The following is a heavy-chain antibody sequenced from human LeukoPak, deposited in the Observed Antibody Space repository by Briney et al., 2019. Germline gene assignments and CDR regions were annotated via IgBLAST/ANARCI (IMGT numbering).Heavy chain of an antibody. J-gene: IGHJ3*02. CDR2: IIPIFGTA. Sequence: SVKVSCMASGGTFSSYAISWVRQAPGQGLEWMGGIIPIFGTANYAQKFQGRVTITTDESTSTAYMELSSLRSEDTAVYYCARDIANWGSHDAFDIWGQGTMVTVSS. CDR1: GGTFSSYA. D-gene: IGHD7-27*01. CDR3: ARDIANWGSHDAFDI. V-gene: IGHV1-69*05.